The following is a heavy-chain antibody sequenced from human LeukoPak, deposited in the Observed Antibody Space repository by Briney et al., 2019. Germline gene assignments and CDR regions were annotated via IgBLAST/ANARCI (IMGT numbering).Heavy chain of an antibody. Sequence: PGGSLRLSCAASGFTFSSYNMNWVRQAPGKGPEWVSYISSSSNTIYYADSVKGRFTISRDNAKNSLYLQMNNLSAEDTAVYYCARDSSDGGTSSYRQSDYWGQGTLVTVSS. CDR2: ISSSSNTI. J-gene: IGHJ4*02. CDR3: ARDSSDGGTSSYRQSDY. D-gene: IGHD3-16*02. V-gene: IGHV3-48*04. CDR1: GFTFSSYN.